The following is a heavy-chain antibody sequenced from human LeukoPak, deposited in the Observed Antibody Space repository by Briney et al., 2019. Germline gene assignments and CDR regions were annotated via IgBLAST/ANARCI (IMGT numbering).Heavy chain of an antibody. CDR1: GGSFSGYY. CDR3: ARYVVYGSGKYYFDY. J-gene: IGHJ4*02. Sequence: SETLSLTCAVYGGSFSGYYWSWIRQPPGKGLEWIGEINDSGSTNYNPSLKSRVSISVDTSKKQFSLKLSSVTAADTAVYYCARYVVYGSGKYYFDYWGQGTLVTVSS. D-gene: IGHD3-10*01. CDR2: INDSGST. V-gene: IGHV4-34*01.